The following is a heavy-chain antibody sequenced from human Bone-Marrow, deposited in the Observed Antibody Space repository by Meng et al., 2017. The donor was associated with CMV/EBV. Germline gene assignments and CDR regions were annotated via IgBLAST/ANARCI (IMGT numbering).Heavy chain of an antibody. J-gene: IGHJ4*02. V-gene: IGHV3-74*01. CDR2: INSDGSSI. Sequence: ASGFTFSSYWVHWVRQAPGKGLVWVSRINSDGSSISYADSVKGRFTISRDNAKNTLYLQMNSLRAEDTAVYYCARDRSSGYYPPFDYWGQGTLVTVSS. CDR3: ARDRSSGYYPPFDY. CDR1: GFTFSSYW. D-gene: IGHD3-22*01.